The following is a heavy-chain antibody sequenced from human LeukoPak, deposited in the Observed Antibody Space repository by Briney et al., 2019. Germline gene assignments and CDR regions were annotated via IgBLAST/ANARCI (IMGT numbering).Heavy chain of an antibody. CDR3: AREYYYDSSGYLYYYGMDV. D-gene: IGHD3-22*01. Sequence: GASVKVSCEASGYTFTSYDINWVRQATGQGLEWMGWVNPNSGNTGYAQKFQGRVTMTRNTSISTAYMELSSLRSEDTAVYYCAREYYYDSSGYLYYYGMDVWGQGTTVTVSS. V-gene: IGHV1-8*01. CDR2: VNPNSGNT. CDR1: GYTFTSYD. J-gene: IGHJ6*02.